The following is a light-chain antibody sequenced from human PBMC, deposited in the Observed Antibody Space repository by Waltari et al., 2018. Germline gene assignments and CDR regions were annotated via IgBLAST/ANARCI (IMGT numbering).Light chain of an antibody. CDR3: QPRASWPFT. CDR2: DVY. CDR1: QSVSSN. J-gene: IGKJ4*01. Sequence: EIVLTQPPVTLDLSPGERATLSCRASQSVSSNLAWYQQKPGQAPRLLIYDVYNRAPGIPGRFSGSGSGTDFTLTISRLEREDFAISHCQPRASWPFTFGGGTKVEIK. V-gene: IGKV3-11*01.